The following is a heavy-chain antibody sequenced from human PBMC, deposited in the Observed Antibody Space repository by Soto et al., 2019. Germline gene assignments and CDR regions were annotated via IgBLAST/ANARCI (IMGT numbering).Heavy chain of an antibody. Sequence: PGGSLRLSCAASGFTFTNSAMSWVRQAPGKGLEWVSTVSNSGGSTYYPDSVKGRFTISRDNSMSTLDLQMNSLRAEDTAVYYCAKRTAYSGGSFDSWGQGILVTVSS. J-gene: IGHJ4*02. V-gene: IGHV3-23*01. CDR1: GFTFTNSA. D-gene: IGHD6-19*01. CDR2: VSNSGGST. CDR3: AKRTAYSGGSFDS.